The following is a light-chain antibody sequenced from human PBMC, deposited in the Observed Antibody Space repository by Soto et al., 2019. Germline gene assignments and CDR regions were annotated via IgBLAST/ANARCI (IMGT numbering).Light chain of an antibody. CDR2: DAS. J-gene: IGKJ2*03. CDR1: QSVGNS. Sequence: EIVLTQSPATLSLSPGERATLSCRASQSVGNSLAWYQQKPGQAPRLLMYDASNRVTGIPARFSGSGSGTDFTLTISSLETEDFAVYYCQQRSNWPLYSFGQGTKLEIK. V-gene: IGKV3-11*01. CDR3: QQRSNWPLYS.